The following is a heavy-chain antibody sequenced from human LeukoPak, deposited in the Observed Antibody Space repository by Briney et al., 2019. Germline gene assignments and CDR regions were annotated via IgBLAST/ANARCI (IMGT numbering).Heavy chain of an antibody. D-gene: IGHD2-2*01. CDR1: GFTFSSYG. CDR3: ARDELYCSSTSCYYYYGMDV. V-gene: IGHV3-33*01. J-gene: IGHJ6*04. CDR2: IWYDGSNK. Sequence: GGSLRLSCAASGFTFSSYGMHWVRQAPGKGLEWVAVIWYDGSNKYYADSVEGRFTISRDNSKNTLYLQMNSLRAEDTAVYYCARDELYCSSTSCYYYYGMDVWGKGTTVTVSS.